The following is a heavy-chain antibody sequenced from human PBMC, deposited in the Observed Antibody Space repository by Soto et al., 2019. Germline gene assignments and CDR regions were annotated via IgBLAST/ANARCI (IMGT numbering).Heavy chain of an antibody. CDR1: GGSISSGGYS. D-gene: IGHD2-15*01. CDR3: ARVLGYCSGGNCEGWFGP. J-gene: IGHJ5*02. Sequence: ASETLSLTCAVSGGSISSGGYSWSWIRQPPGKGLERIGYIYHSGSTYYNPSLKSRVTISVDRSKNQFSLKLSSVTAADTAVYYCARVLGYCSGGNCEGWFGPWGQGTLVTVSS. CDR2: IYHSGST. V-gene: IGHV4-30-2*01.